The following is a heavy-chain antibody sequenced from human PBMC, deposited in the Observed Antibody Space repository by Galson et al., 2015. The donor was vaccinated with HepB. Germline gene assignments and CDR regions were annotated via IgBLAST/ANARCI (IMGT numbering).Heavy chain of an antibody. D-gene: IGHD1-26*01. CDR1: GYTFTSFA. J-gene: IGHJ6*02. CDR3: ARSPGRVGTTEYYYYGMDD. V-gene: IGHV1-3*04. CDR2: INTGNGNT. Sequence: SVKVSCKASGYTFTSFAMYWVRQAPGQRLEWMGWINTGNGNTKYSQKFQGRVTITGDTSASTAYMELSSLRSEDTAVYYCARSPGRVGTTEYYYYGMDDWVPGSTVTVS.